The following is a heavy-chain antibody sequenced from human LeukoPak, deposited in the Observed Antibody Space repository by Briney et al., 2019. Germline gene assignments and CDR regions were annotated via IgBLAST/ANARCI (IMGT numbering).Heavy chain of an antibody. CDR3: ARDAATGTTYYYYGMDV. Sequence: PGGSLRPSCAASGFTFSSYWMSWVRQAPGKGLEWVANIKQDGSEKYYVDSVKGRFTISRDNAKNSLHLQMNSLRAEDTAVYYCARDAATGTTYYYYGMDVWGKGTTVTVSS. V-gene: IGHV3-7*03. D-gene: IGHD1-1*01. CDR2: IKQDGSEK. J-gene: IGHJ6*04. CDR1: GFTFSSYW.